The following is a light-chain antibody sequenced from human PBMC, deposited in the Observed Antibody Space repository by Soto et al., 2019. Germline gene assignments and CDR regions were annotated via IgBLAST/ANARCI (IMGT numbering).Light chain of an antibody. CDR2: KAS. V-gene: IGKV1-5*03. CDR1: QTISSW. CDR3: QHYNSYSEA. J-gene: IGKJ1*01. Sequence: DIRTTQSRSSLSCTGGETFTITCRASQTISSWLAWYQQKPGKAPKLLIYKASTLKSGVPSRFSGSGSGTEFTLTISSLQPDDFATYYCQHYNSYSEAFGQGTKVDIK.